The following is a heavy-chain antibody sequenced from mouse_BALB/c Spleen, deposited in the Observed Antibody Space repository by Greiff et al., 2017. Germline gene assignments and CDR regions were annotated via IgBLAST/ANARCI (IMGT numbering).Heavy chain of an antibody. J-gene: IGHJ1*01. V-gene: IGHV1-14*01. Sequence: EVQLQQSGPELVKPGASVKMSCKASGYTFTSYVMHWVKQKPGQGLEWIGYINPYNDGTKYNEKFKGKATLTSDKSSSTAYMELSSLTSEDSAVYYCARDYDYLYFDVWGAGTTVTVSS. CDR2: INPYNDGT. CDR1: GYTFTSYV. D-gene: IGHD2-4*01. CDR3: ARDYDYLYFDV.